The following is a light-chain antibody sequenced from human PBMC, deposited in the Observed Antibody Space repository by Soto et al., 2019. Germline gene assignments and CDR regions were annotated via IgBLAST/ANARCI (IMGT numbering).Light chain of an antibody. V-gene: IGLV2-14*01. CDR1: SSDVGGHNY. Sequence: QSVLTQPASVSGSPGQSITISCTGTSSDVGGHNYVSWYQQHPGKAPKLMIYDVSNRPSGVSNRFSGSKSGNTASLTISGLQAEDEADYYCSSYTSSSTLFYVFGTGTKVTVL. CDR3: SSYTSSSTLFYV. J-gene: IGLJ1*01. CDR2: DVS.